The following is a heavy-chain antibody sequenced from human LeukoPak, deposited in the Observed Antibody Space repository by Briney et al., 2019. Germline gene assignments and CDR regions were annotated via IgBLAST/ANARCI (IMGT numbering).Heavy chain of an antibody. V-gene: IGHV3-48*03. Sequence: TGGSLRLSCAASGFTFSSYEMNWVRQAPGKGLEWVSYISSSGSTIYYADSVKGRFTISRDNAKNSLYLQMNSLRAEDTAVYYCARPGYSGYDYYFDYWDQGTLVTVSS. J-gene: IGHJ4*02. CDR2: ISSSGSTI. CDR3: ARPGYSGYDYYFDY. D-gene: IGHD5-12*01. CDR1: GFTFSSYE.